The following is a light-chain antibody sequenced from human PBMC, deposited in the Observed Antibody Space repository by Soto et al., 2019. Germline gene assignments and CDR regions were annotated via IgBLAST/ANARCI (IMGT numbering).Light chain of an antibody. CDR2: KAS. V-gene: IGKV1-5*03. J-gene: IGKJ2*01. CDR3: HQYHSFFNYT. Sequence: DIQMTQSPSTLSASVGDRVTITCRASHSISAWLAWYQQKPGKAPKLLIYKASTLDSGVPSRFSGSGSGTEFTLTISSLQPDDFATYYCHQYHSFFNYTVGQGTKLEIK. CDR1: HSISAW.